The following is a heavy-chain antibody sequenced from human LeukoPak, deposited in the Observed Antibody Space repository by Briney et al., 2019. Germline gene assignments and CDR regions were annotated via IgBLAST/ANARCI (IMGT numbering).Heavy chain of an antibody. J-gene: IGHJ4*02. CDR2: ISETADTK. V-gene: IGHV3-23*01. Sequence: GGSLRLSCAASGFTFSSHVMSWGRQARGKGLEWVAAISETADTKYYADSVQGRFTISRDNSKDTLSLQMNGLRAEDTAIYFCAKARGGGNSIYFDNWGQGTLVTVSS. CDR1: GFTFSSHV. CDR3: AKARGGGNSIYFDN. D-gene: IGHD4-23*01.